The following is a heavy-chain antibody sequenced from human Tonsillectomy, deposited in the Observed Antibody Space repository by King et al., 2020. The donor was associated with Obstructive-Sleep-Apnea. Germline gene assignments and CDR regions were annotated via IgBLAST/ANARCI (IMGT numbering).Heavy chain of an antibody. CDR3: AGASFGGATRLDY. D-gene: IGHD1-26*01. V-gene: IGHV3-30*04. CDR1: GFTFSSYA. Sequence: VQLVESGGGVVQPGRSLRLSCAASGFTFSSYAMHWVRQAPGKGLEWVAVISYDGSNKYYADSVKGRFTISRDNSKNTLYLQMNSLRAEDTAVYYCAGASFGGATRLDYWGQGTLVTVSS. CDR2: ISYDGSNK. J-gene: IGHJ4*02.